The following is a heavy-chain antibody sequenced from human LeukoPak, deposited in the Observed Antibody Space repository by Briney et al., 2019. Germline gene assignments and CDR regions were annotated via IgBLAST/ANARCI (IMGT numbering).Heavy chain of an antibody. Sequence: GGSLRLSCAASGFTFSSYEMNWVRQAPGKGLEWVSYISSSGSTIYYADSVKGRFTISRDNAKNSLYLQMNNLRAEDTAVYYCARGPIMITFGGPFDYWGQGTLVTVSS. CDR1: GFTFSSYE. CDR3: ARGPIMITFGGPFDY. V-gene: IGHV3-48*03. J-gene: IGHJ4*02. CDR2: ISSSGSTI. D-gene: IGHD3-16*01.